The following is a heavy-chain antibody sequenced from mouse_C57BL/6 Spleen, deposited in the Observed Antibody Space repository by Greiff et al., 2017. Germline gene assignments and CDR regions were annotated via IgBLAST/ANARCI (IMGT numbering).Heavy chain of an antibody. CDR3: ARWYYGSPYFDV. J-gene: IGHJ1*03. CDR1: GYAFSSYW. V-gene: IGHV1-80*01. D-gene: IGHD1-1*01. CDR2: IYPGDGDT. Sequence: ESGAELVKPGASVKISCKASGYAFSSYWMNWVKQRPGKGLEWIGQIYPGDGDTNYNGKFKGKATLTADKSSSTAYMQLSSLTSEDSAVYFCARWYYGSPYFDVWGTGTTVTVSS.